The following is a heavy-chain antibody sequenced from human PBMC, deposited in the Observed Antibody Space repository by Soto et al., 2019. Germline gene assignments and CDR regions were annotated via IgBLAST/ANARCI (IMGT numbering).Heavy chain of an antibody. CDR3: AKDHTYYYDSSDNALFDY. Sequence: GGSLRLSCAASGFTFSSYAMSWFRQAPGKGLEWVSAISGSGGSTYYADSVKGRFTISRDNSKNTLYLQMNSLRAEDTAVYYCAKDHTYYYDSSDNALFDYWGQGTLVTVSS. D-gene: IGHD3-22*01. V-gene: IGHV3-23*01. CDR2: ISGSGGST. J-gene: IGHJ4*02. CDR1: GFTFSSYA.